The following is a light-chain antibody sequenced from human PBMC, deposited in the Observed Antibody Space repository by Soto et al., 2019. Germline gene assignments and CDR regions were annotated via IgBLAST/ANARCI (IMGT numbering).Light chain of an antibody. CDR1: RSVSSSY. CDR2: GAS. J-gene: IGKJ1*01. Sequence: EVVLTQSPGTLPLSPGERATLSCRTSRSVSSSYLAWYQQKPGQAPRLLIYGASSRANGIPDRFSGSGSGTDFTLTISRLEPDDFAVYYCQHYATSPRTFGQGTKVEVK. V-gene: IGKV3-20*01. CDR3: QHYATSPRT.